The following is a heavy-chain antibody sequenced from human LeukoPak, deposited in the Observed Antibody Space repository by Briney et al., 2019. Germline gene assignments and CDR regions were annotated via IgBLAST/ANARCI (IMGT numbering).Heavy chain of an antibody. CDR3: AREYESDY. Sequence: GGSLRLSCAASGFTLSRYNMNWVRQAPGKGLEWVSSISTSGSYIYYAESVKGRFTISRDNAKNSLYLQMNSLRAEDTAVYYCAREYESDYWGQGTLVTVSS. J-gene: IGHJ4*02. V-gene: IGHV3-21*01. CDR2: ISTSGSYI. CDR1: GFTLSRYN. D-gene: IGHD3-3*01.